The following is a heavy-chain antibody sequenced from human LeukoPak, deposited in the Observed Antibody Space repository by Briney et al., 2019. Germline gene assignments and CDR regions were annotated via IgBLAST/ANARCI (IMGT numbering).Heavy chain of an antibody. J-gene: IGHJ4*02. CDR1: GGTFSSYA. CDR2: IIPIFGTA. V-gene: IGHV1-69*15. CDR3: AREPTHPSAWSIF. Sequence: GSSVKVSCKASGGTFSSYAISWVRQAPGQGLEWMGRIIPIFGTANYARKFQGRVTITADESTSTAYMELSSLRSEDTAVYYCAREPTHPSAWSIFWGQGTLVTVSS. D-gene: IGHD3-3*01.